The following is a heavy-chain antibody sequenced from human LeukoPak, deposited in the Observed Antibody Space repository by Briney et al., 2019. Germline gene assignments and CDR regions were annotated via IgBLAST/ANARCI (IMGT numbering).Heavy chain of an antibody. D-gene: IGHD6-19*01. CDR2: ISSSSSTI. Sequence: GGSLRLSCAASGFTFSSYSMNWVRQAPGKGLEWVSYISSSSSTIYYADSVKGRFTISRDNAKNSLYLQMNSLRAEDTAVYYCARGGRKAVAGTPNWFDPWGQETLVTVSS. V-gene: IGHV3-48*01. CDR3: ARGGRKAVAGTPNWFDP. J-gene: IGHJ5*02. CDR1: GFTFSSYS.